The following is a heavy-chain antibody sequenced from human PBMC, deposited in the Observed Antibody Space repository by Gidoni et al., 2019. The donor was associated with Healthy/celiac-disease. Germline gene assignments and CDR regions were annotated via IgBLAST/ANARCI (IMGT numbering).Heavy chain of an antibody. CDR1: GGTFSSYA. J-gene: IGHJ6*03. D-gene: IGHD2-2*01. V-gene: IGHV1-69*01. CDR2: IIPIFGTA. CDR3: ARWGEYCSSTSCYDSPGYYYMDV. Sequence: QVQLVQSGAEVKKPGSSVKVSCKASGGTFSSYAISWVRQAPGQGLEWMGGIIPIFGTANYAQKFQGRVTITADESTSTAYMELSSLRSEDTAVYYCARWGEYCSSTSCYDSPGYYYMDVWGKGTTVTVSS.